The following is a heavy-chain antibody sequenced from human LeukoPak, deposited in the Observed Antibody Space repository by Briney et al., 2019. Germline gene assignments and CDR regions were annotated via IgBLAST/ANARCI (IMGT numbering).Heavy chain of an antibody. CDR1: GYTFTGYY. V-gene: IGHV1-2*02. CDR2: INPNSGGT. D-gene: IGHD1-26*01. J-gene: IGHJ4*02. CDR3: ARDGSGRGSYIDY. Sequence: ASVKVSCKASGYTFTGYYMHWVRQAPGQGLEWMGWINPNSGGTNYAQKFQGRVTMTRDTSISTAYMELSRLRSDDTAVYYCARDGSGRGSYIDYWGQGTLVTVSS.